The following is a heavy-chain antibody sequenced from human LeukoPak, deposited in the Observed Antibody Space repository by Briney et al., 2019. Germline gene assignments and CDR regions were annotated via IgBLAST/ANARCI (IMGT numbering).Heavy chain of an antibody. CDR1: GFTFSSYS. Sequence: PGGSLRLSCAASGFTFSSYSMNWVRQAPGKGLEWVASIDEHGFKTYYAASVTGRFTISKDTAKNSLDLQMNSLRAEDTAVYYCARDGITCTRDYWGQGALVTVSS. CDR2: IDEHGFKT. CDR3: ARDGITCTRDY. D-gene: IGHD1-7*01. J-gene: IGHJ4*02. V-gene: IGHV3-7*01.